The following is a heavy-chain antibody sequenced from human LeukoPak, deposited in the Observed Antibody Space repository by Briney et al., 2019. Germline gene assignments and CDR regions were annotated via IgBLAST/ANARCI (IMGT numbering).Heavy chain of an antibody. CDR2: IEHSGST. Sequence: MPSETLSLTCTVSGGSISSTKWWSWVRQPPGKGLEWIGEIEHSGSTNSNPSLKSRVTISIDKSKNQFSLNLTSVTAADTAVYYCARARGNYYDSSGYSYYFDYWGQGTLVTVSS. CDR3: ARARGNYYDSSGYSYYFDY. CDR1: GGSISSTKW. D-gene: IGHD3-22*01. J-gene: IGHJ4*02. V-gene: IGHV4-4*02.